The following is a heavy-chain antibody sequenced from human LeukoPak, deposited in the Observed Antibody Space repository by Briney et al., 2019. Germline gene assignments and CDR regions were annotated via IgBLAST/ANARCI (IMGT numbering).Heavy chain of an antibody. CDR2: IYHSGST. Sequence: SETLSLTCTVSGYSISSGYYWGWIRQPPGKGLEWIGSIYHSGSTYYNPSLKSRVTISVDTSKNQFSLRLSSVTAADTAVYYCARGPPYYYGSGSTDAFDIWGQGTMVTVSS. V-gene: IGHV4-38-2*02. CDR1: GYSISSGYY. J-gene: IGHJ3*02. CDR3: ARGPPYYYGSGSTDAFDI. D-gene: IGHD3-10*01.